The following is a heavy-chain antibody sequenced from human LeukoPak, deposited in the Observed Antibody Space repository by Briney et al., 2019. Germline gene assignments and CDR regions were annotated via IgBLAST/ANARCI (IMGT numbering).Heavy chain of an antibody. J-gene: IGHJ3*02. CDR1: GFTFSSYS. CDR2: ISSSSSYI. Sequence: GGSLRLSCAASGFTFSSYSMNWVRQAPGQGLEWVSSISSSSSYIYYADSVKGRFTISRDNAKNSLYLQMNSLRAEDTAVYYCARAHRKGDAFDIWGQGTMVTVSS. CDR3: ARAHRKGDAFDI. V-gene: IGHV3-21*01.